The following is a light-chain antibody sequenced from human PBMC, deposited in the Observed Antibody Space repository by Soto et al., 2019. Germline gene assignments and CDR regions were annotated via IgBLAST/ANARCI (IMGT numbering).Light chain of an antibody. Sequence: DIQMTQSPSTLSASVGDRVTITCRASQTITTSLAWYQQKPGKAPKLLIYKASSLESGVPSRFSRSGSGTEFTLTISSLQPDDFAPYYCQQYDSYSLRTFGQGTKVEI. V-gene: IGKV1-5*03. CDR1: QTITTS. CDR2: KAS. CDR3: QQYDSYSLRT. J-gene: IGKJ1*01.